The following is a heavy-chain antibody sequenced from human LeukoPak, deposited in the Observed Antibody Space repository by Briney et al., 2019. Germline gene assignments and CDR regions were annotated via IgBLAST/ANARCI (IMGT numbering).Heavy chain of an antibody. Sequence: PGGSLRLSCAASGFTFSSYAMSWVRQAPGKGLEWVSAISGSGGSTYYADSVKGRFTISRDNSKNTLYLQMNSLRAEDTAVYYCARGRRSSSWYVATYYYYCMDVWGKGTTVTISS. V-gene: IGHV3-23*01. D-gene: IGHD6-13*01. CDR1: GFTFSSYA. J-gene: IGHJ6*03. CDR2: ISGSGGST. CDR3: ARGRRSSSWYVATYYYYCMDV.